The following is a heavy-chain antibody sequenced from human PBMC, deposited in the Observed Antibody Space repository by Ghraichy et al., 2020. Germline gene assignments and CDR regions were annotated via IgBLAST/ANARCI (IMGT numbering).Heavy chain of an antibody. CDR1: GFTFSSYA. Sequence: SCAASGFTFSSYAMSWVRQAPGKGLEWVSAISGSGGSTYYADSVKGRFTISRDNSKNTLYLQMNSLRAEDTAVYYCAKDLARHSMIVVAIDYWGQGTLVTVSS. V-gene: IGHV3-23*01. CDR2: ISGSGGST. CDR3: AKDLARHSMIVVAIDY. D-gene: IGHD3-22*01. J-gene: IGHJ4*02.